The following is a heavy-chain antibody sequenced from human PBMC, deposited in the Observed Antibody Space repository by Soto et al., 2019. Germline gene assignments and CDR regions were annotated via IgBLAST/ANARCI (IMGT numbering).Heavy chain of an antibody. CDR1: GFTFSSYA. D-gene: IGHD5-12*01. Sequence: QVQLVESGGGVVQPGRSLRLSCAASGFTFSSYAMHWVRQAPGKGLEWVAVISYDGSNKYYADSVKGRFTISRDNSKNTLSLQMNSLRAEDTAVYYCARDGYGYNQAPYYFDYWGQGTLVTVAS. V-gene: IGHV3-30-3*01. CDR2: ISYDGSNK. CDR3: ARDGYGYNQAPYYFDY. J-gene: IGHJ4*02.